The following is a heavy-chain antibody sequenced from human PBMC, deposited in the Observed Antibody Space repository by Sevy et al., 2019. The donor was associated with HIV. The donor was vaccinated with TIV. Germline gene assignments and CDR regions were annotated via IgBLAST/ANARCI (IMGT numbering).Heavy chain of an antibody. CDR1: EYTFIDYY. Sequence: ASVKVSCKATEYTFIDYYIHWVGQAPGQGLEWMGWINPKRGGANYAQSFQGRVTMTRDTSLNTIYMQLTSLRGDDTAVYYCAREEIGYGMDVWGQGTAVTVSS. CDR2: INPKRGGA. CDR3: AREEIGYGMDV. J-gene: IGHJ6*02. V-gene: IGHV1-2*02.